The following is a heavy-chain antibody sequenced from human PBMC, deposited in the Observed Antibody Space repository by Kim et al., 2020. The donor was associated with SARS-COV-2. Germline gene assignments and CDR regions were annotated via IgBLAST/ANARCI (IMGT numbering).Heavy chain of an antibody. J-gene: IGHJ6*02. V-gene: IGHV3-21*01. CDR3: ARFDGNGLDV. Sequence: GGSLRLSCAASRFTFPTYHMNWVRQAPGKGLEWVSSISFSGTYIYYADSVRGRFTISRDNAKDSLSLQMNSLRSEDTGVYYCARFDGNGLDVWGQVTT. D-gene: IGHD3-9*01. CDR2: ISFSGTYI. CDR1: RFTFPTYH.